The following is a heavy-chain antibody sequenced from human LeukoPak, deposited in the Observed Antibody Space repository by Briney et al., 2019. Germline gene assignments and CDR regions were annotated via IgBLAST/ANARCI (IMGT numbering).Heavy chain of an antibody. CDR2: IYPGDSDT. CDR3: ARQHGSGSYYSRAIDY. J-gene: IGHJ4*02. D-gene: IGHD3-10*01. V-gene: IGHV5-51*01. Sequence: GESLKISCEASGYSFTTYWIGWVRQMPGKGLEWMGIIYPGDSDTRYSPSFQGQVTTSADKSISTAYLQWSSLKASDTAMYYCARQHGSGSYYSRAIDYWGQGTLVTVSS. CDR1: GYSFTTYW.